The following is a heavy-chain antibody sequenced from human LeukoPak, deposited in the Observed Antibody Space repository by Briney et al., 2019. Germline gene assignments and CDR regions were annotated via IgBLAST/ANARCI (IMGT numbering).Heavy chain of an antibody. V-gene: IGHV4-39*07. Sequence: SETLSLTCTVSGGSISSSTYYWGWIRQPPGKGLEWIGTIYYSGSAYYNPSLKSRVTISVDTSKNQFSLKLSSVTAADTAVYCCARSHDYGDYYYYYTDVWGKGTTVTVSS. D-gene: IGHD4-17*01. CDR2: IYYSGSA. CDR3: ARSHDYGDYYYYYTDV. CDR1: GGSISSSTYY. J-gene: IGHJ6*03.